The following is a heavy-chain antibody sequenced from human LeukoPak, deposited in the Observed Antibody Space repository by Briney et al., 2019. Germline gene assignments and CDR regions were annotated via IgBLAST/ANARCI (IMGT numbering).Heavy chain of an antibody. V-gene: IGHV1-8*01. CDR1: GYTFTSYD. D-gene: IGHD3-22*01. CDR2: MNPNSGNT. CDR3: AKTSYYYDSSGYYYRNAFAI. Sequence: ASVKVSCKASGYTFTSYDINWVRQATGQGLEWMGWMNPNSGNTGYAQKFQGRVTMTRNTSISTAYMELSSLRSEDTAVYYCAKTSYYYDSSGYYYRNAFAIWGQGTMVTVSS. J-gene: IGHJ3*02.